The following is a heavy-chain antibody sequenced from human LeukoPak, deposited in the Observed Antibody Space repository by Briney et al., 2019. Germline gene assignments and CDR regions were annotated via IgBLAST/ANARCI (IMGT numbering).Heavy chain of an antibody. CDR1: GGSISSSSYY. J-gene: IGHJ4*02. D-gene: IGHD2-21*02. Sequence: SETLSLTCTVSGGSISSSSYYWGWIRQPPGKGLEWIGSIYYSGSTYYNPSLKGRVTISVDTSKNQFSLKLSSVTAADTAVYYCAITIVVVTASRESYFDYWGQGTLVTVSS. CDR2: IYYSGST. CDR3: AITIVVVTASRESYFDY. V-gene: IGHV4-39*01.